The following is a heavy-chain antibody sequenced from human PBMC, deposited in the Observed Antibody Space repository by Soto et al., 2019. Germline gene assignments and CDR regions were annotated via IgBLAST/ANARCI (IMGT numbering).Heavy chain of an antibody. CDR1: GGSFSGYY. CDR3: ARGLFCSGGSCYFDWFDP. CDR2: INHSGST. V-gene: IGHV4-34*01. J-gene: IGHJ5*02. D-gene: IGHD2-15*01. Sequence: QVQLQQWGAGLLKPSETLSLTCAVYGGSFSGYYWSWIRQPPGKGLEWIGEINHSGSTNYNPSPKSRVTISVDTSKNQFSLKLSSVTAADTAVYYCARGLFCSGGSCYFDWFDPWGQGTLVTVSS.